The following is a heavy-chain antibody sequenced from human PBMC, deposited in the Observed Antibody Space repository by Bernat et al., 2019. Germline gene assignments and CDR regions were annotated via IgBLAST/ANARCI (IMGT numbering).Heavy chain of an antibody. CDR1: GLTLSSYW. CDR2: INGDGSDT. Sequence: EVQLVESGGGLVQPGGSLRLSCAASGLTLSSYWMHWVHQAPGKGPVWASRINGDGSDTSYADSVKGRFTISRDNAKNTLYLQMNSLRVEDTAVYYCVREGATSFDFWGQGALVTVSS. D-gene: IGHD5-12*01. CDR3: VREGATSFDF. V-gene: IGHV3-74*01. J-gene: IGHJ4*02.